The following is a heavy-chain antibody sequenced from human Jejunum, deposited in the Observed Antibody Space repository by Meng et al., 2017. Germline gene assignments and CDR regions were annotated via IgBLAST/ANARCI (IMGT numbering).Heavy chain of an antibody. V-gene: IGHV3-66*02. CDR3: ARDYDRSADIPSYDI. D-gene: IGHD3-22*01. CDR2: MYSGGAT. CDR1: GFKVSSNY. Sequence: GESLKISCAASGFKVSSNYMSWVRQGPGKGLEWLSLMYSGGATHYADSVKGRFTISRDNDKNTVYLQMDSLSADDTAVYYCARDYDRSADIPSYDIWGQGTVVTVSS. J-gene: IGHJ3*02.